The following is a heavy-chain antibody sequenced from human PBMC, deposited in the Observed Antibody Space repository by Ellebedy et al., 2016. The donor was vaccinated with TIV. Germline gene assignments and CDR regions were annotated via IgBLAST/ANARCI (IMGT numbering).Heavy chain of an antibody. CDR2: IYQDGGVQ. J-gene: IGHJ5*02. Sequence: GGSLRLSCAASGFSFRRYWMSWVRQAPGKGLEWVANIYQDGGVQSYVDSVKGRFTISRDNADNSLFLQMNSLRAEDTAVYYCARRGSYGDYAVQINSWFDTWGRGTLVAVSS. CDR3: ARRGSYGDYAVQINSWFDT. CDR1: GFSFRRYW. V-gene: IGHV3-7*01. D-gene: IGHD4-17*01.